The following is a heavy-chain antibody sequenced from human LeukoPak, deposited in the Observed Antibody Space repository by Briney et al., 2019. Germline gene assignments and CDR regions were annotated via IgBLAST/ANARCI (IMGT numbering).Heavy chain of an antibody. Sequence: GGSLRLSCAASGFTFSSYWMHWVRQAPGKGLVWVSRINTDGSSTNYADSVKGRFTISRDNAKNTLYLQIDSLRTEDTAFYYCTRGREWGQGTLVTVSS. V-gene: IGHV3-74*01. CDR2: INTDGSST. CDR1: GFTFSSYW. CDR3: TRGRE. J-gene: IGHJ4*02.